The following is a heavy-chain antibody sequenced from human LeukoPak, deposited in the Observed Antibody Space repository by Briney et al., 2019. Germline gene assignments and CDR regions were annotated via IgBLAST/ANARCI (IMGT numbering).Heavy chain of an antibody. Sequence: SETLSLTCIVSGGSISTSNYYWGWIRQPPGKGLEWIGNIFYSGSTYYNPSLKSRVTISVDTSKNQFSLKLSSVTAADTAVYYCARARRGAARPYGSGGYYRPAHYFDYWGQGTLVTVSS. J-gene: IGHJ4*02. D-gene: IGHD3-10*01. CDR1: GGSISTSNYY. CDR3: ARARRGAARPYGSGGYYRPAHYFDY. V-gene: IGHV4-39*07. CDR2: IFYSGST.